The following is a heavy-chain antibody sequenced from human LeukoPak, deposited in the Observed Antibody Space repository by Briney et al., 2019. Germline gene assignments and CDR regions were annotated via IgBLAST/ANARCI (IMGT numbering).Heavy chain of an antibody. CDR3: ATIHESYYYYYMDV. CDR1: GYTFTGYY. V-gene: IGHV1-2*02. J-gene: IGHJ6*03. CDR2: INPNSGGT. Sequence: ASVKVSCKASGYTFTGYYMHWVRQAPGQGREWMGWINPNSGGTNYAQKFQGRVTMTRDTSISTAYMELSRLRSDDTAVYYCATIHESYYYYYMDVWGKGTTVTVSS.